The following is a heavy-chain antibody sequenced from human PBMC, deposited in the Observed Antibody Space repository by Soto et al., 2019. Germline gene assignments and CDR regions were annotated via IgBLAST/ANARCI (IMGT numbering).Heavy chain of an antibody. CDR1: GYTFTSYG. J-gene: IGHJ4*02. CDR2: ISAYNGNT. D-gene: IGHD3-3*01. CDR3: ARSVLRFLEWLFGPFDY. Sequence: ASVKVSCKASGYTFTSYGISWVRQAPGQGLEWMGWISAYNGNTNYAQKLQGRVTMTTDTSTSTAYMELRSLRSDGTAVYYCARSVLRFLEWLFGPFDYWGQGTLVTVSS. V-gene: IGHV1-18*01.